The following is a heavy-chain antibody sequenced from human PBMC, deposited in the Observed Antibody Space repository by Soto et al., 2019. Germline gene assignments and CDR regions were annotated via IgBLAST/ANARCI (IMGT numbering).Heavy chain of an antibody. CDR2: ISAYNGNT. D-gene: IGHD6-13*01. CDR1: GYTFTSYG. Sequence: GASVKVSCKASGYTFTSYGISWVRQAPGQGLEWMGWISAYNGNTNYAQKLQGRVTMTTDTSTSTAYMELRSLRSDDTAVYYCARRQYSSSWLADDYWGQGTLVTVSS. J-gene: IGHJ4*02. V-gene: IGHV1-18*01. CDR3: ARRQYSSSWLADDY.